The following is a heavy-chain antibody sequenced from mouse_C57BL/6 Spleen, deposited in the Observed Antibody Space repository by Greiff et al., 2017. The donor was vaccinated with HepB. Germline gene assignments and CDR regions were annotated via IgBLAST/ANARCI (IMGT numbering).Heavy chain of an antibody. CDR2: FDHSDSYT. V-gene: IGHV1-69*01. CDR3: ARRSYYGSSPFV. J-gene: IGHJ1*03. CDR1: GYPFTSYW. Sequence: QVQLQQPGAELVMPGASVNLSGKAPGYPFTSYWRHWVKQRPGQGLEWTGEFDHSDSYTNYNQKFKGKSTLTVDKSSSTAYMQLSSLTSEDSAVYYCARRSYYGSSPFVWGTGTTVTVSS. D-gene: IGHD1-1*01.